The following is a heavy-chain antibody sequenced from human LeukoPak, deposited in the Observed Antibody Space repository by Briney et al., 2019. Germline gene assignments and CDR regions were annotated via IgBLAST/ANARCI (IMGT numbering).Heavy chain of an antibody. CDR3: ARAGDYYGSGSYGVDWFDP. D-gene: IGHD3-10*01. J-gene: IGHJ5*02. Sequence: SQTLSLTCAVSGGSISSGGYSWSWIRQPPGKGLEWIGYIYHSGSTYYNPSLKSRVTISVDRSKNQFSLKLSSVTAADTAVYYCARAGDYYGSGSYGVDWFDPWGQGPLVTVSS. V-gene: IGHV4-30-2*01. CDR2: IYHSGST. CDR1: GGSISSGGYS.